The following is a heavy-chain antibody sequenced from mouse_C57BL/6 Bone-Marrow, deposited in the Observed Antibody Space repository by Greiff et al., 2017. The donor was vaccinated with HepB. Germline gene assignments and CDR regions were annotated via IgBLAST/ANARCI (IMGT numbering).Heavy chain of an antibody. J-gene: IGHJ2*01. CDR1: GYTFTSYW. Sequence: QVQLQQSGTELVKPGASVKLSCKASGYTFTSYWMHWVKQRPGQGLEWIGNINPSNGGTNYNEKFKSKATLTVDKSSSTAYMQLSSLTSEDSAVYYCARCPTMVTTRFYYFDYWGQGTTLTVSS. CDR3: ARCPTMVTTRFYYFDY. D-gene: IGHD2-9*01. V-gene: IGHV1-53*01. CDR2: INPSNGGT.